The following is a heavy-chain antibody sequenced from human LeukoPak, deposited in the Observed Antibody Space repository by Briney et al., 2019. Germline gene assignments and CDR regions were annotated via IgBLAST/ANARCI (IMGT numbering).Heavy chain of an antibody. CDR1: GGSISSSSYY. V-gene: IGHV4-39*01. CDR3: ARQGLSIAARDGFDY. CDR2: IYYSGST. D-gene: IGHD6-6*01. Sequence: SETLSLTCTVSGGSISSSSYYWGWIRQPPGKGLEWIGSIYYSGSTYYNPSLKSRGTISVDTAKNQFSLKLSSVTAADTAVYYCARQGLSIAARDGFDYWGQGTLVTVSS. J-gene: IGHJ4*02.